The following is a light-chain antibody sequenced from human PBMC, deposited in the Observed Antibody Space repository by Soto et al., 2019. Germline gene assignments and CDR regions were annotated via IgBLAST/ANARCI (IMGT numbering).Light chain of an antibody. Sequence: DIQMTQSPSSLSASVGDRLTVACRASQNITNFLNWYQQKPGKVPKLLIYAASSLQSGVPSRFSGSGSGTDFTLSISSLQPEDFANYYCQQSYGTPFTFGPGTKVDIK. J-gene: IGKJ3*01. CDR1: QNITNF. CDR2: AAS. V-gene: IGKV1-39*01. CDR3: QQSYGTPFT.